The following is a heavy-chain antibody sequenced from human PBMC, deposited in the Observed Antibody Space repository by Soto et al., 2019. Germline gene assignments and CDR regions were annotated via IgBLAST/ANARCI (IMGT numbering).Heavy chain of an antibody. CDR2: ILTLESHK. CDR1: GFNFSDYY. D-gene: IGHD2-2*01. J-gene: IGHJ4*02. Sequence: PGGSLRLSCSGSGFNFSDYYLNWIRHTPGKGLEWVSSILTLESHKSYAASVLGRFSISRDNARRSVFLQMNNLRVEDTAIYFCATGLKDASNRPSFDSWGPGTAVTVSS. CDR3: ATGLKDASNRPSFDS. V-gene: IGHV3-11*01.